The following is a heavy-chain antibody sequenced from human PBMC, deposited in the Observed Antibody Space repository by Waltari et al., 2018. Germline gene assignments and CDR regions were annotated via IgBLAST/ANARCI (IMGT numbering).Heavy chain of an antibody. V-gene: IGHV3-21*06. CDR2: IRSGIGYYM. CDR3: ARLGPWAFDI. Sequence: EVQLVESGGGLVKPGGSLRLSCTASGFTFSTYVINWVRQAPGKGLEGVASIRSGIGYYMFYADSVKGRFTISRDNAKNSVYLQMNRLRVEDTAVYYCARLGPWAFDIWGQGTVVGVSS. J-gene: IGHJ3*02. CDR1: GFTFSTYV.